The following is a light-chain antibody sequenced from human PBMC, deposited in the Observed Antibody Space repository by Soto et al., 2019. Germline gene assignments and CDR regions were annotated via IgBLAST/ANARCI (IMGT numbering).Light chain of an antibody. CDR1: QSISSY. CDR2: DAS. CDR3: LQDINYPWT. J-gene: IGKJ1*01. V-gene: IGKV1-5*01. Sequence: DIQMTQSPSTLSASVGDRVTITCRARQSISSYLAWCQQKAGKAPKLLIYDASTLESGVPSRFSGSGSGTEFTLTISSLQPDDFATYYCLQDINYPWTFGQGTKVDIK.